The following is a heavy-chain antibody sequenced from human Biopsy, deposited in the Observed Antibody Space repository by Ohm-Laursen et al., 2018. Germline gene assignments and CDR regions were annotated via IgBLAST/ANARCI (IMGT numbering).Heavy chain of an antibody. J-gene: IGHJ4*02. CDR1: GFTFSDYY. CDR2: ISSRTNTK. CDR3: ARGSFAPDF. D-gene: IGHD2/OR15-2a*01. V-gene: IGHV3-11*01. Sequence: GSLRLSCAASGFTFSDYYMSWIRQAPGKGLKWVSYISSRTNTKYYADSVKGRFTISRDNAKNSLYLQMNRLRAEDTAVYYCARGSFAPDFWGQGTLVTVSS.